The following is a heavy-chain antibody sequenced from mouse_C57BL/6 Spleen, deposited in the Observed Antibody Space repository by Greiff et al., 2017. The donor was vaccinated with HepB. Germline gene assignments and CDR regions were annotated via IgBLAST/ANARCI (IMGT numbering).Heavy chain of an antibody. CDR3: AKLTKGDYAMDY. Sequence: EVQVVESVAELVRPGASVKLSCTASGFNIKNNYMHWVKQRPEQGLEWIGRIDPANGNTKYAPKFQGKATITADTSSNTAYLQLSSLTSEDTSIYYCAKLTKGDYAMDYWGQGTSVTVSS. CDR2: IDPANGNT. V-gene: IGHV14-3*01. J-gene: IGHJ4*01. CDR1: GFNIKNNY.